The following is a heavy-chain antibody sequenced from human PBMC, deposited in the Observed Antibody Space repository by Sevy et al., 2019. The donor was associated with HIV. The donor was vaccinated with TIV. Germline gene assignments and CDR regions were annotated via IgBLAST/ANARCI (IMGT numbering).Heavy chain of an antibody. J-gene: IGHJ6*02. V-gene: IGHV3-53*01. CDR1: GFSVSSNY. CDR3: AREDIVLGEDNYYGMDV. D-gene: IGHD3-16*01. Sequence: GGSLRLSCAASGFSVSSNYMSWVRQAPGKGPEWVSVLYSGGRISYADSVQGLFTISRDNSKNTLYLQMNSLRAEDTAVYYCAREDIVLGEDNYYGMDVWGQGTTVTVSS. CDR2: LYSGGRI.